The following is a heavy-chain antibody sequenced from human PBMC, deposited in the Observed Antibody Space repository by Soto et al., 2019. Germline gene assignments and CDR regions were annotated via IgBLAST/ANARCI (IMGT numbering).Heavy chain of an antibody. V-gene: IGHV1-69*06. CDR3: ARGADPSTPFDY. CDR1: GGTFSSYA. D-gene: IGHD2-2*01. CDR2: IIPIFGTA. J-gene: IGHJ4*02. Sequence: QVQLVQSGAEVKKPGASVQVSCKASGGTFSSYAISWVRQAPGQGLEWMGGIIPIFGTANYAQKFQGRVTITADKSTSTAHMELSSLRSEDTAVYYCARGADPSTPFDYWGQGTLVTVSS.